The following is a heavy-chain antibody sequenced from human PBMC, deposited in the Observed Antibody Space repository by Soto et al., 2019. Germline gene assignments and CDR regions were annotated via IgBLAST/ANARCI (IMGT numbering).Heavy chain of an antibody. CDR1: GYPFTKYG. CDR3: PRLTWEFDNRSPLDY. D-gene: IGHD7-27*01. CDR2: ISANNEDT. Sequence: SDKVSCKASGYPFTKYGISWGRQAPVQGLEWMGWISANNEDTNYAQHLQGRVTMTTDASTSTAYMELRSLTSDDTAVYYCPRLTWEFDNRSPLDYWGQGTMVTV. V-gene: IGHV1-18*04. J-gene: IGHJ4*02.